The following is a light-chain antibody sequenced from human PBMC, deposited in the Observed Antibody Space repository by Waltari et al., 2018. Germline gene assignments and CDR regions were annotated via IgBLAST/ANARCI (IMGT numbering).Light chain of an antibody. CDR1: SSDVGGYNY. J-gene: IGLJ2*01. CDR2: DVS. V-gene: IGLV2-14*03. CDR3: SSYTSSSTQVV. Sequence: QSALTQPASVSGSPGQSITISCTGTSSDVGGYNYVSWYQQHPGKAPKLMIYDVSNRPSVVSNRFSGSKSGNTASLTIAGLQADDEADYYCSSYTSSSTQVVFGGGTKLTVL.